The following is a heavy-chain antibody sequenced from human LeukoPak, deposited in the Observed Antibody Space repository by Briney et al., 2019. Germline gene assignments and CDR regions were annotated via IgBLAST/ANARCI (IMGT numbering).Heavy chain of an antibody. CDR1: GGSISSYY. V-gene: IGHV4-59*01. D-gene: IGHD5-18*01. J-gene: IGHJ4*02. CDR2: IYYSGST. Sequence: SETLSLTCTVSGGSISSYYWSWIRQPPGKGLEWIGYIYYSGSTNYNPSLKSRVTISVDTSKNQFSLKLSSVTAADTAVYYCARGTWIQLWSPNTNYYFDYWGQGTLVTVPS. CDR3: ARGTWIQLWSPNTNYYFDY.